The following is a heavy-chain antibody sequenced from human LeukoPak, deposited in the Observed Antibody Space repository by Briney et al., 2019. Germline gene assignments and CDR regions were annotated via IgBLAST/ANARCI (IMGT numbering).Heavy chain of an antibody. CDR3: ARDPVSSSWYGYFQH. Sequence: PGGSLRLSCAASGFTFSDYYMSWIRQAPGKGLEWVSYISSSSTYTNYADSVKGRFTISRDNAKNSLYLQMNSLRAEDTAVYYCARDPVSSSWYGYFQHWGQGTLASVSS. J-gene: IGHJ1*01. CDR2: ISSSSTYT. D-gene: IGHD6-13*01. V-gene: IGHV3-11*05. CDR1: GFTFSDYY.